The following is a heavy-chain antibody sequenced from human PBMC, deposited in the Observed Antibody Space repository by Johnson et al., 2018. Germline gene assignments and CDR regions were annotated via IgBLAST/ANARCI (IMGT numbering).Heavy chain of an antibody. J-gene: IGHJ6*03. Sequence: QVQLVESGAEVKKPGASXKVSCKASGYTFTGYAVHWVRQAPGQRLEWMGWINAGNGNTQYSQNFQGRVTITRDTSASAAYMELSSLGSEDTAVYYCARGGGYYYYYMDVWGKGTTVTVSS. D-gene: IGHD3-16*01. V-gene: IGHV1-3*01. CDR3: ARGGGYYYYYMDV. CDR2: INAGNGNT. CDR1: GYTFTGYA.